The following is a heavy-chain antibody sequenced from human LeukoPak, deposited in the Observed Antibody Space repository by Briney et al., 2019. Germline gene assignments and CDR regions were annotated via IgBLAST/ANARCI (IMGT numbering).Heavy chain of an antibody. CDR3: AKQGDSSSSGGWFNP. V-gene: IGHV3-30*18. CDR1: GFSFDDYA. Sequence: GGSLRLSCAASGFSFDDYAMHWVRQAPGKGLEWVAVISFDESNNYYADSVKGRFTISRDVSANTLYLHMNSLRPEDTAIYYCAKQGDSSSSGGWFNPWGQGTLVTVSS. J-gene: IGHJ5*02. D-gene: IGHD6-6*01. CDR2: ISFDESNN.